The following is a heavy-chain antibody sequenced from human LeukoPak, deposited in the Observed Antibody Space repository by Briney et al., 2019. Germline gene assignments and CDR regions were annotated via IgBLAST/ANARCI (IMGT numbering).Heavy chain of an antibody. CDR3: ARDIAVAGSDY. CDR1: GGSLSGYY. Sequence: SETLSLTCAVYGGSLSGYYWSWIRQPPGKGLEWIGEINHSGSTNYNPSLKSRVTISVDTSKNQFSLKLSSVTAADTAVYYCARDIAVAGSDYWGQGTLVTVSS. D-gene: IGHD6-19*01. J-gene: IGHJ4*02. V-gene: IGHV4-34*01. CDR2: INHSGST.